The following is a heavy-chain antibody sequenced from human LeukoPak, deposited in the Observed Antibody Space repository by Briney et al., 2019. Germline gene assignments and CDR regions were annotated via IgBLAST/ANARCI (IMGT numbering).Heavy chain of an antibody. J-gene: IGHJ4*02. Sequence: ASVKVSCKASGYTFTSYGISWVRQAPGQGLEWMGWISAYNGNTNYAQKLQGRVTMTTDTSTSTAYMELRGLRSDDTAVYYCARDHYTTYYYDSSGYRDYWGQGTLVTVSS. V-gene: IGHV1-18*01. CDR2: ISAYNGNT. D-gene: IGHD3-22*01. CDR3: ARDHYTTYYYDSSGYRDY. CDR1: GYTFTSYG.